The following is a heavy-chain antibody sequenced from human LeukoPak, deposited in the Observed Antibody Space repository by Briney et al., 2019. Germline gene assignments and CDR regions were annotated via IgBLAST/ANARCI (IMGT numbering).Heavy chain of an antibody. CDR2: IYYSGST. D-gene: IGHD1-26*01. Sequence: SETLSLTCTVSGGSISNKYWSWIRQPPGKGLEWIGYIYYSGSTNYNPSLKSRVTILVDTSKNQFSLKLSSVTAADTAVYYCARGEVGATTDFDYWGQGTLVTVSS. J-gene: IGHJ4*02. CDR3: ARGEVGATTDFDY. CDR1: GGSISNKY. V-gene: IGHV4-59*01.